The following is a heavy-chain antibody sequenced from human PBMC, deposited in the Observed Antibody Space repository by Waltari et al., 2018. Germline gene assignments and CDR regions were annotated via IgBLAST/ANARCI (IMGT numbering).Heavy chain of an antibody. CDR3: AKDAFGNTYLDH. J-gene: IGHJ5*02. Sequence: QVQLVESGGGVVQPGSSLRLSCAASGFSLSHFGMHWVRQAPGKGLEWVALASFDGSTTYYADSVRGRFTISIDNSKNTLYLDINTLRVDDTAIYYCAKDAFGNTYLDHWGQGTLVTVSS. CDR2: ASFDGSTT. D-gene: IGHD3-10*01. CDR1: GFSLSHFG. V-gene: IGHV3-30*18.